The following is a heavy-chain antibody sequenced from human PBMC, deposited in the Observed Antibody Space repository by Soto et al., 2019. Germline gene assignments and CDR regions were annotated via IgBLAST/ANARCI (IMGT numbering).Heavy chain of an antibody. V-gene: IGHV3-30*18. Sequence: GGSLRLSCEASGFTFSSYGMHWVRQAPGKGLEWVAVISYDGSNKYYADSVKGRFTISRDNSKNTLYLQMNSLRPEDTAVYYCAKDLSDFAWYRSDPFDLWGQGTMVTVSS. D-gene: IGHD3-9*01. CDR3: AKDLSDFAWYRSDPFDL. CDR1: GFTFSSYG. CDR2: ISYDGSNK. J-gene: IGHJ3*01.